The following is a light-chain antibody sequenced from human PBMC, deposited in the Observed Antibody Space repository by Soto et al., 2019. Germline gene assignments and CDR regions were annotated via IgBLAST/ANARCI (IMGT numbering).Light chain of an antibody. CDR2: EAS. J-gene: IGKJ4*01. V-gene: IGKV1-27*01. CDR1: QGITNF. CDR3: QKYNSAPS. Sequence: DIEMTQSPSSLSASVGDRVTITCRASQGITNFLAWYQQKPGKVPKLLIYEASTLQSGVPYRFSGSGSGTDFTLTISSLQPEDGATYYCQKYNSAPSFGGGTKVDIK.